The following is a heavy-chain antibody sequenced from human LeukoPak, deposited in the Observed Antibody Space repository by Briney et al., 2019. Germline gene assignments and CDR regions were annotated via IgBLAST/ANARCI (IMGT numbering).Heavy chain of an antibody. CDR2: IYYSGST. CDR3: ARRIAQPLGFDP. CDR1: GGSVSSGSYY. J-gene: IGHJ5*02. V-gene: IGHV4-61*01. D-gene: IGHD6-13*01. Sequence: SETLSLTCTVSGGSVSSGSYYWSWIRQPPGKGLEWIGYIYYSGSTNYNLSLKSRVTISVDTSKNQFSLKLSSVTAADTAVYYCARRIAQPLGFDPWGQGTLVTVSS.